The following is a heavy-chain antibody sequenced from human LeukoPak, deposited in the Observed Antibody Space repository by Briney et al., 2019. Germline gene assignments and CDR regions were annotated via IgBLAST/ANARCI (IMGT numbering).Heavy chain of an antibody. Sequence: WETLSLTCTVSGGSISSSSYYWGWIRQPPGKGLEWIGSIYYSGSTYYNPSLKSRVTISVDTSKNQFSLKLSSVTAADTAVYYCARQSGYIDYWGRGTLVTVSS. CDR3: ARQSGYIDY. CDR1: GGSISSSSYY. J-gene: IGHJ4*02. V-gene: IGHV4-39*01. CDR2: IYYSGST.